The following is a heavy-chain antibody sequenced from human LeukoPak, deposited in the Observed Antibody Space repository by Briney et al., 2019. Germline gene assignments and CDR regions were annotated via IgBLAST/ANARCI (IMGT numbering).Heavy chain of an antibody. Sequence: PGGSLRLSCAASGFIFNAYDMNWVRQAPGKGLEWVANLNPDGSVKYFVGSVKGRFTVSRDNAKNSQYLQMNSLRAEDTAVYYCARIGYSSSSLDYWGQGTLVTVSS. J-gene: IGHJ4*02. CDR1: GFIFNAYD. CDR3: ARIGYSSSSLDY. V-gene: IGHV3-7*01. CDR2: LNPDGSVK. D-gene: IGHD6-6*01.